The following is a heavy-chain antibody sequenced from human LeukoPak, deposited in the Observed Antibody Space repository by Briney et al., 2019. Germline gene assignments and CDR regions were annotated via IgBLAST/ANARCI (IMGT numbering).Heavy chain of an antibody. CDR1: GGSISSGGYS. D-gene: IGHD3-10*01. CDR3: ARVIMVQGANWFDP. V-gene: IGHV4-30-2*01. J-gene: IGHJ5*02. Sequence: SQTLSLTCAVSGGSISSGGYSWSWIRQPPGKGLEWIGYIYHSGSTYYNPSLKSRVTISVDRSKNQFSLKLSSVTAADTAVYYCARVIMVQGANWFDPWGQGTLVTVSS. CDR2: IYHSGST.